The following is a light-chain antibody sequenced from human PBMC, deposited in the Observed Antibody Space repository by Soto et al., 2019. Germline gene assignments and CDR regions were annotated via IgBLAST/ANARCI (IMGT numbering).Light chain of an antibody. CDR2: DAS. Sequence: EIVLTQSPATLCLAPGERATLSCRASQSVSSYLACYQQKPGQAPRLLIYDASNTATGIPARFRDSGSGTDITHTISSLEPEDFAVYYCQQRSKWSLTFGGGTTVQIK. J-gene: IGKJ4*01. V-gene: IGKV3-11*01. CDR3: QQRSKWSLT. CDR1: QSVSSY.